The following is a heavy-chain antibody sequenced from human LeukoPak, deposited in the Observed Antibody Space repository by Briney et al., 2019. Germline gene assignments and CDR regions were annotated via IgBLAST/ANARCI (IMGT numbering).Heavy chain of an antibody. J-gene: IGHJ4*02. D-gene: IGHD3-22*01. CDR3: SRGLDSSKLGY. V-gene: IGHV4-31*03. CDR1: GASFRSGDQY. Sequence: LPTLSLPFPVSGASFRSGDQYWNWIRQSPGKGLAWIWSIHSRGTLYNNPSLESGVTMLMDTSNNQFSLNLNSVTAADRAAYFCSRGLDSSKLGYWGQGTLVTVSS. CDR2: IHSRGTL.